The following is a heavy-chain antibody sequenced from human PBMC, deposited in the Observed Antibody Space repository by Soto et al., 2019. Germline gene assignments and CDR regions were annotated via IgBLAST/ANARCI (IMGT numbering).Heavy chain of an antibody. CDR3: EKVGENDGDPHLDYYYYGMDV. CDR1: GYDVTRYY. V-gene: IGHV1-46*01. D-gene: IGHD1-1*01. J-gene: IGHJ6*02. Sequence: QVQLVQSGAEVKKPGASVKVSCKASGYDVTRYYIHWVRQGPGQGLEWMGIINPTGGGRTKYAQKFHGRVTVTSDRSTSTVYRELTSLRSDDTSVYYCEKVGENDGDPHLDYYYYGMDVWGQGTTVPVFS. CDR2: INPTGGGRT.